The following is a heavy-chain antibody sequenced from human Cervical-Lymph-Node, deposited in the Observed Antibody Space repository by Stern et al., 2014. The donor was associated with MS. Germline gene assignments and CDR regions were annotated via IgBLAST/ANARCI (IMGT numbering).Heavy chain of an antibody. Sequence: QVTLKESGPTLVKPTQTLTLTCTFSGFSLSTSGVSVAWIRQPPGKALEWLALFYWNGDKRYNPSLKSRVTITKDTSENQVVLKMTSMAPVDTATYYCAHNFGPAGNLDNACDIWGRGTMVTVSS. CDR2: FYWNGDK. CDR1: GFSLSTSGVS. J-gene: IGHJ3*02. D-gene: IGHD6-13*01. V-gene: IGHV2-5*01. CDR3: AHNFGPAGNLDNACDI.